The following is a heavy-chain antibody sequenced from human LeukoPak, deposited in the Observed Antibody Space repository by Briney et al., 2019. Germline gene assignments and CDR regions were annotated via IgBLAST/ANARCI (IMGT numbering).Heavy chain of an antibody. D-gene: IGHD5-18*01. V-gene: IGHV4-59*01. CDR2: IYYSGST. J-gene: IGHJ6*02. Sequence: SETLSLTCTVSGGPISSYYWSWIRQPPGKGLEWIGYIYYSGSTNYNPSLKSRVTISVDTSKNQFSLKLSSVTAADTAVYYCARYLVRRGYSYGFYYYGMDVWGQGTTVTVSS. CDR3: ARYLVRRGYSYGFYYYGMDV. CDR1: GGPISSYY.